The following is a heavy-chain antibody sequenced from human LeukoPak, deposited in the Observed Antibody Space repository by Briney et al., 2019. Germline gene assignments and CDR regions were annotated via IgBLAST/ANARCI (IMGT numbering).Heavy chain of an antibody. CDR1: GYTLTELS. CDR3: ARRNYGNSRRWVDP. V-gene: IGHV1-24*01. D-gene: IGHD4-23*01. CDR2: FDPEDGET. J-gene: IGHJ5*02. Sequence: GASVKVSCKVSGYTLTELSMHWVRQAPGKGLEWMGGFDPEDGETIYAQKFQGRVTMTEDTSTDTAYMELSSLRSEDTAVYYCARRNYGNSRRWVDPWGQGTPVTVSS.